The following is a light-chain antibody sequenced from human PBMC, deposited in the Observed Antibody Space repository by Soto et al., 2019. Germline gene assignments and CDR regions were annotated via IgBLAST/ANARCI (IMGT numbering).Light chain of an antibody. J-gene: IGLJ2*01. CDR2: LNSDGSH. Sequence: QLVLTQSPSASASLGASVKLTCTLSSGHSNYAIAWHQQQSEKGPRYLMKLNSDGSHSKGDGIPDRCSGSSSGSARYLTISSLQSEDEAYYYCQTWGSGIVVFGGGTQLTVL. V-gene: IGLV4-69*01. CDR3: QTWGSGIVV. CDR1: SGHSNYA.